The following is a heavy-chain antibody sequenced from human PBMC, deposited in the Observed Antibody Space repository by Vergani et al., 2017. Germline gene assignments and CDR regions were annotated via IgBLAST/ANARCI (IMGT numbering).Heavy chain of an antibody. CDR1: GFTFSSYG. V-gene: IGHV3-33*01. CDR3: ARDQGGYSYGYDYFDY. CDR2: IWYDGSNK. Sequence: VQLVESGGGVVQPGRSLRLSCAASGFTFSSYGMHWVRQAPGKGLEWVAVIWYDGSNKYYADSVKGRFTISRDNSKNTLYLQMNSLRAEDTAVYYCARDQGGYSYGYDYFDYWGQGTLVTVSS. J-gene: IGHJ4*02. D-gene: IGHD5-18*01.